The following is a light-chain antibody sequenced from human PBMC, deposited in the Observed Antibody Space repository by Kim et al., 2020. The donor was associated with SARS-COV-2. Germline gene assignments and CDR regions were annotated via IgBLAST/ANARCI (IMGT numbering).Light chain of an antibody. J-gene: IGKJ4*01. V-gene: IGKV1-16*02. CDR2: AAS. CDR1: QGIRNY. Sequence: SASVGDRGTITCRASQGIRNYLAWFQQKPGQAPKSLMYAASTLQSGVPSKFSGSGSGTEFTLTISSLQPDDLGTYYCQQYDSYPLTFGGGTKVEI. CDR3: QQYDSYPLT.